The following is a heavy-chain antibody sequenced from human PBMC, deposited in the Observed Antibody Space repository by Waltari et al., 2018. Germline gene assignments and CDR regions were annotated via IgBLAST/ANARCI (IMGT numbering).Heavy chain of an antibody. J-gene: IGHJ4*02. Sequence: QVQLVQSGAEVKKPGSSVKVSCKASGGTFSSYAIRWVRQAPAQGLEWMGGIIPIFGTANYAQKFQGRVTITADESTSTAYMELSSLRSEDTAVYYCARTPPLGYCSSTSCYIFDYWGQGTLVTVSS. CDR2: IIPIFGTA. V-gene: IGHV1-69*01. CDR1: GGTFSSYA. D-gene: IGHD2-2*02. CDR3: ARTPPLGYCSSTSCYIFDY.